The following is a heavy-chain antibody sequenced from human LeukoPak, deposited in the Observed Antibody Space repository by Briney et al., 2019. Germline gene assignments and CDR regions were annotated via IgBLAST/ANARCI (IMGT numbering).Heavy chain of an antibody. Sequence: GGSLRLSCAAPGFTFGNYWMAWFRQAPGKGLDRVAPLGPDGSDKYYVDSVKGRFTISRDNAKTSLYLQINSLRADDTALYFCARGIVVVVGASDHFDYWGQGTLITVSS. CDR2: LGPDGSDK. J-gene: IGHJ4*02. D-gene: IGHD2-15*01. CDR1: GFTFGNYW. V-gene: IGHV3-7*01. CDR3: ARGIVVVVGASDHFDY.